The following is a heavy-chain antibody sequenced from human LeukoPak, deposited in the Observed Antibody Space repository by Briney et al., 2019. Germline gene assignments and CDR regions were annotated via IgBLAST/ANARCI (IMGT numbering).Heavy chain of an antibody. Sequence: ASVKVSCKVSGYTLTELSMHWVRQAPGKGLEWMGGFDPEDGETIYAQKFQGRVTMTEDTSTDTAYMGLSSLRSEDTAVYYCATTSPLGYCSGGSCYYFDYWGQGTLVTVSS. V-gene: IGHV1-24*01. CDR2: FDPEDGET. D-gene: IGHD2-15*01. J-gene: IGHJ4*02. CDR1: GYTLTELS. CDR3: ATTSPLGYCSGGSCYYFDY.